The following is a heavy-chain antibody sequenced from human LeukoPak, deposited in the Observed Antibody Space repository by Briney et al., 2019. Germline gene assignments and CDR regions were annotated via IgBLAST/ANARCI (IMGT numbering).Heavy chain of an antibody. CDR3: VKGDRSRWYYFDY. CDR2: ISGNGGST. CDR1: GFTFSSYA. V-gene: IGHV3-64D*09. D-gene: IGHD6-13*01. J-gene: IGHJ4*02. Sequence: SGGSLRLSCSASGFTFSSYAMHWVRQAPGKGLEYDSAISGNGGSTYYADSVKGRFTISRDNSKNTLYLQMSSLRAEDTAVYYCVKGDRSRWYYFDYWGQGTLVTVSS.